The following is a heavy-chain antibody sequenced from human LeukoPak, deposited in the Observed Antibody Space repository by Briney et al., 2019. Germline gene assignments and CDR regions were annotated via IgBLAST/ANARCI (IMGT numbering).Heavy chain of an antibody. CDR1: GFTFSGYW. J-gene: IGHJ4*02. V-gene: IGHV3-66*04. CDR3: ASQQVVDTAMVIDY. D-gene: IGHD5-18*01. Sequence: GGSLRLSCAASGFTFSGYWMHWVRQAPGKGLEWVSVIYSGGSTYYADSVKGRFTISRDNSKNTLYLQMNSLRAEDTAVYYCASQQVVDTAMVIDYWGQGTLVTVSS. CDR2: IYSGGST.